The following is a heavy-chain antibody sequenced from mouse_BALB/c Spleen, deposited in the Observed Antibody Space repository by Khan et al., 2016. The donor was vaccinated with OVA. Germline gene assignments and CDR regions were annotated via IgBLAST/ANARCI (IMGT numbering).Heavy chain of an antibody. V-gene: IGHV5-6-4*01. CDR1: GFTFSSYT. J-gene: IGHJ1*01. Sequence: EVELVESGGGLVKPGGSLKLSCAASGFTFSSYTLSWVRQTPEKRLEWVATISSGATYTYYPDSVKGRFTISSDNAKNTLYRQMSSLKSEVTAVYYCTRDGNYAHWFFDVWGAGTTVTVSS. D-gene: IGHD2-1*01. CDR3: TRDGNYAHWFFDV. CDR2: ISSGATYT.